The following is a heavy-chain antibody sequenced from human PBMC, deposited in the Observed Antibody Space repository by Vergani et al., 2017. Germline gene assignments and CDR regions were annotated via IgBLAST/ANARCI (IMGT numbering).Heavy chain of an antibody. CDR1: GYSFTSYW. D-gene: IGHD6-13*01. Sequence: EVQLVQSGAEVKKPGESLKISCKGSGYSFTSYWIGWVRQMPGKGLEWMGIIYPGDSDTRYSPSFQGQVTISADKSISTAYLQWSSLKASDTAMYYWARRNDGRGYSSSRVAFDIWGQGTMVTVSS. V-gene: IGHV5-51*01. CDR2: IYPGDSDT. J-gene: IGHJ3*02. CDR3: ARRNDGRGYSSSRVAFDI.